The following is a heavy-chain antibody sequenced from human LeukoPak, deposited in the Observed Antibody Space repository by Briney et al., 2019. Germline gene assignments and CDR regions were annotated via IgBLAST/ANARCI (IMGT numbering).Heavy chain of an antibody. CDR3: ARDFSYYYDSSGSPRGVPFDY. D-gene: IGHD3-22*01. Sequence: WGSLRLSCAASGFTFSSYSMNWVRQAPGKGLEWVSSISSSSSYIYYADSVKGRFTISRDNAKNSLYLQMNSLRAEDTAVYYCARDFSYYYDSSGSPRGVPFDYWGQGTLVTVSS. V-gene: IGHV3-21*01. CDR1: GFTFSSYS. J-gene: IGHJ4*02. CDR2: ISSSSSYI.